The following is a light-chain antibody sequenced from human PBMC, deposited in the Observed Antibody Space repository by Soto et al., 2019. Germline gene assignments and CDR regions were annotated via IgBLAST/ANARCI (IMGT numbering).Light chain of an antibody. J-gene: IGKJ2*01. Sequence: IVMTQSPATLSVSPGERATLSCRASQSVSSNLAWYQQKPGQAPRLLIYGASTRATGIPARFSCSGSGTEFTLTISSLRSEDFAVYYCQQYNNWPGYTFGQGTKLEIK. CDR3: QQYNNWPGYT. CDR1: QSVSSN. V-gene: IGKV3-15*01. CDR2: GAS.